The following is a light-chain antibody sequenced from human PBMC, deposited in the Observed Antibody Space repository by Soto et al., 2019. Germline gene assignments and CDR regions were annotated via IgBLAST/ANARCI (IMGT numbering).Light chain of an antibody. CDR1: QSVRTK. CDR2: GAS. CDR3: QQYGSSPRT. V-gene: IGKV3-20*01. J-gene: IGKJ1*01. Sequence: EIVLTQSPGTLSLSPGERATLSCRASQSVRTKLAWYQQKPGQAPRLLIYGASSRATGIPARFSGSGSGTEFTLTISSLEPEDFAVYYCQQYGSSPRTFGQGTKVDIK.